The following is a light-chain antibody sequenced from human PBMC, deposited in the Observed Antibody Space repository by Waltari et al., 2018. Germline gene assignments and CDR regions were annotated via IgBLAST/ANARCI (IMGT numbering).Light chain of an antibody. CDR1: QSVGGN. CDR2: AAS. V-gene: IGKV3-15*01. CDR3: QQYNKWPLT. Sequence: EIVMTQSPATLSVSPGERVALSCRASQSVGGNLAWYQQKPGQAPRLLIYAASTRATAIPASFSGGGSGTEFTLTISSLQSEDFAVYYCQQYNKWPLTFGQGTKVEIK. J-gene: IGKJ1*01.